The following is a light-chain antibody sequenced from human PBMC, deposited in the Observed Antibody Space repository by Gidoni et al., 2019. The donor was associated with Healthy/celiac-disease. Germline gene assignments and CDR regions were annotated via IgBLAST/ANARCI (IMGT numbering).Light chain of an antibody. CDR1: QSVSSY. Sequence: EMGWTQPQATLSLSPGERATLSCRASQSVSSYLAWYQQKPGQAPRLLIYDASNRATGIPARFSGSGSGTDFTLTISSLEPEDFAVYYCQQRSNWPGVTFGQGTRLEIK. CDR3: QQRSNWPGVT. V-gene: IGKV3-11*01. CDR2: DAS. J-gene: IGKJ5*01.